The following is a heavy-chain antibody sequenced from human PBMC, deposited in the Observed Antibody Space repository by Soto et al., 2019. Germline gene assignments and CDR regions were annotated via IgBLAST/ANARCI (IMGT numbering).Heavy chain of an antibody. CDR1: GGSISSYY. J-gene: IGHJ5*02. D-gene: IGHD3-22*01. CDR3: ARSINYYASSGPLDWLDP. CDR2: IYYSGST. V-gene: IGHV4-59*01. Sequence: SETLSLTCTVSGGSISSYYWSWIRQPPGKGLEWIGYIYYSGSTNYNPSLKSRVTISVDTSKNQFSLKLSSVTAADTAVYYCARSINYYASSGPLDWLDPWGQGTLVTVYS.